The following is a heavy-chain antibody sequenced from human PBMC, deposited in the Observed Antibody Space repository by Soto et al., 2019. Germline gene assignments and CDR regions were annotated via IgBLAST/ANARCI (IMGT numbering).Heavy chain of an antibody. V-gene: IGHV3-74*01. J-gene: IGHJ1*01. CDR1: GFTFSSSW. CDR2: ISTDGSTT. CDR3: ARQGSHQYFPH. Sequence: EVQLVESGGGLVQPGGSLRLSCAASGFTFSSSWMHWVRQAPGKGPVWVSRISTDGSTTTYAGFVEGRFTISRDNAKNTLFLQMNSLRAEDTAVYYCARQGSHQYFPHWGQGTLVTFSS.